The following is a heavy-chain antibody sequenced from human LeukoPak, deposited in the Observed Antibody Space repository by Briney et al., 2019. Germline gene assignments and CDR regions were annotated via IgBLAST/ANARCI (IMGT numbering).Heavy chain of an antibody. J-gene: IGHJ4*02. CDR2: IYYSGST. D-gene: IGHD3-10*01. CDR1: GGSISSNY. CDR3: ARDVSYGSGMYYFDY. Sequence: PSETLSLTCTVSGGSISSNYWSWIRQPPGKGLEWIGYIYYSGSTNYNPSLKSRVTISVDTSKNQFSLKLSSVTAADTAVYYCARDVSYGSGMYYFDYWGQGTLVTVSS. V-gene: IGHV4-59*01.